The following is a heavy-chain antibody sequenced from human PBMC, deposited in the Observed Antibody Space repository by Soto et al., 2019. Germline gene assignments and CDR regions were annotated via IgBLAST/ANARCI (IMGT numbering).Heavy chain of an antibody. V-gene: IGHV3-66*01. Sequence: GGSLRLSCAASGFTVSSNYMSWVRQAPGKGLEWVSVIYSGGSTYYADSVKGRFTISRDNSKNTLYLQMNGLRAEDTAVYYCARGGLTGEFTFDIWGQGTMVTVSS. D-gene: IGHD3-10*01. CDR2: IYSGGST. CDR3: ARGGLTGEFTFDI. J-gene: IGHJ3*02. CDR1: GFTVSSNY.